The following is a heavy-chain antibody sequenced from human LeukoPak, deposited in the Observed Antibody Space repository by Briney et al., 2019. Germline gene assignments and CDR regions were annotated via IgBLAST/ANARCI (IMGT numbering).Heavy chain of an antibody. V-gene: IGHV4-34*01. CDR3: ARGDAGYYYDSSGYYTGWFDP. CDR1: GGSFSRYY. Sequence: SETLSLTCAVYGGSFSRYYWGWIRQPPGKGLEWIGEINHSGSTNYNPSLKSRVTISVDTSKNQFSLKLSSVTASDTAVYYCARGDAGYYYDSSGYYTGWFDPWGQGTLVTVSS. D-gene: IGHD3-22*01. J-gene: IGHJ5*02. CDR2: INHSGST.